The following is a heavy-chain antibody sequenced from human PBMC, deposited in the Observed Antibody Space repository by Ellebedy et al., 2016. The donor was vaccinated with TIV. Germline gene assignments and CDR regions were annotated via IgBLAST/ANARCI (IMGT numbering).Heavy chain of an antibody. CDR2: IYHSGST. D-gene: IGHD5-12*01. CDR3: ARRGATIRSGYYFDY. CDR1: GGSISTYY. V-gene: IGHV4-59*08. J-gene: IGHJ4*02. Sequence: MPSETLSLTCTVSGGSISTYYWGWIWQPPGKGLEWIGSIYHSGSTYYNPSLKSRVTISVNTSKNQLSLKLNSVTAADTAVYYCARRGATIRSGYYFDYWGQGTLVTVSS.